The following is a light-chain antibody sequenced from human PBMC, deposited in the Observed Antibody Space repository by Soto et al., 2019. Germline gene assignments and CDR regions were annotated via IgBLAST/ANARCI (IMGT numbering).Light chain of an antibody. CDR1: QGVSGN. CDR2: GAS. Sequence: ILLTQSPCTLALSPGERATLSCRAGQGVSGNLAWYQQKPGQAPRLLIYGASTRATGVPARFSGSRSGPEFTLTINSLQSEDFEIYYCQPYNNWPLTFGGGTKVDIK. J-gene: IGKJ4*01. CDR3: QPYNNWPLT. V-gene: IGKV3-15*01.